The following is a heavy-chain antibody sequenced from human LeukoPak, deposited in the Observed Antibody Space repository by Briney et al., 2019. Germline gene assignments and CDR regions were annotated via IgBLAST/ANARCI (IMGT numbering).Heavy chain of an antibody. D-gene: IGHD5-18*01. CDR1: GYTFTGYY. CDR2: INPNSGGT. CDR3: ARDGDTAMVIGRYYYYYYGMDV. Sequence: ASVTVSCKASGYTFTGYYMHWVRQAPGQGLEWMGWINPNSGGTNYAQKFQGWVTMTRDTSISTAYMELSRLRSDDTAVYYCARDGDTAMVIGRYYYYYYGMDVWGQGTTVTVSS. V-gene: IGHV1-2*04. J-gene: IGHJ6*02.